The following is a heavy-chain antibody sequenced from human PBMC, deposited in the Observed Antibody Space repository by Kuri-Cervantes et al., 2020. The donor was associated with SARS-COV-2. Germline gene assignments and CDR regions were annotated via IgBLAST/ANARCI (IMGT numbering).Heavy chain of an antibody. D-gene: IGHD1-26*01. CDR3: ARGGSYYQAFDY. V-gene: IGHV3-48*03. J-gene: IGHJ4*02. CDR2: ISSSGSTI. Sequence: GGSLRLSCAASGFTFSSYEMNWVRQAPGKGLEWVSYISSSGSTIYYADSVKGRFTISRDNAKNSLYLQMNSLRAEDTAVYYCARGGSYYQAFDYRGQGTLVTVSS. CDR1: GFTFSSYE.